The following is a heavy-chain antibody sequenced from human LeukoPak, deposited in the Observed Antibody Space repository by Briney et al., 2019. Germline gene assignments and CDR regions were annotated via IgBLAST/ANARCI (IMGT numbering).Heavy chain of an antibody. Sequence: PSETLSLTCTVSGGSISSGGYYWSWIRQHPGKGLEWIGYIYYSGSTYYNPSLKSRVTISVDTSKNQFSLKLSFVTAADTAVYYCARERVWYSSSSMGAFDIWGQGTMVTVSS. CDR3: ARERVWYSSSSMGAFDI. CDR1: GGSISSGGYY. J-gene: IGHJ3*02. CDR2: IYYSGST. D-gene: IGHD6-6*01. V-gene: IGHV4-31*03.